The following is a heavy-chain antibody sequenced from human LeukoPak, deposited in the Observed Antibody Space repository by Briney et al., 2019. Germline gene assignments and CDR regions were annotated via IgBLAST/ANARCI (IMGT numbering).Heavy chain of an antibody. V-gene: IGHV3-20*04. Sequence: PGGSLRLSCAASGFTFDNYGINWVRQAPGKGLEWVSRIHWNGGRTGYADSVKGRFTISRDNAKNSLYLQMNSLRVEDTALYYCARGQKYIYGYTVTELGSRYFDYWGQGTLVTVSS. D-gene: IGHD5-18*01. CDR2: IHWNGGRT. CDR1: GFTFDNYG. J-gene: IGHJ4*02. CDR3: ARGQKYIYGYTVTELGSRYFDY.